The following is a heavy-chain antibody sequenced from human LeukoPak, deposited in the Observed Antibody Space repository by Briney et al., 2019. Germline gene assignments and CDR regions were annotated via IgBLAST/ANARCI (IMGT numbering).Heavy chain of an antibody. CDR2: ISACNGNT. CDR1: GYTFTSYG. J-gene: IGHJ4*02. CDR3: AIVGGEGAAAGTYYFDY. V-gene: IGHV1-18*04. D-gene: IGHD6-13*01. Sequence: ASVKVSCKASGYTFTSYGISWVRQPPGQGLEWMGWISACNGNTNYAQKLQGRVTMTTDTSTSTAYMELRSLRSDDTAVYYCAIVGGEGAAAGTYYFDYWGQGTLVSVSS.